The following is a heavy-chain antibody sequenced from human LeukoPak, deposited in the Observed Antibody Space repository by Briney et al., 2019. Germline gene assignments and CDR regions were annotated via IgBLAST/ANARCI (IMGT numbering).Heavy chain of an antibody. Sequence: GGSLRLSCAASGFPFINAWMSWVRQAPGKGLEWVGRIKSKTDGGTTDYAAPVKGRFTISRDDSKNTLYLQMNSLKTEDTAVYYCTTGLSWANFDLWGRGTLVTVSS. CDR3: TTGLSWANFDL. J-gene: IGHJ2*01. CDR2: IKSKTDGGTT. D-gene: IGHD7-27*01. CDR1: GFPFINAW. V-gene: IGHV3-15*01.